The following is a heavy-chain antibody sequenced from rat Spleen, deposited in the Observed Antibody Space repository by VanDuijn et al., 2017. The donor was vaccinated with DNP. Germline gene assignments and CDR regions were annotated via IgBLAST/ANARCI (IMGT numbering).Heavy chain of an antibody. Sequence: EVLLVESDGGLVQPGRSLKLSCAVSGFTFSDYYMAWVRQAPAKGLEWVATLSYNGGTPYYRDSVKGRFTISRDNAQSTLYLQMDSMRSEDTATYYCARAISTAYWYFDFWGPGTMSPCPQ. CDR3: ARAISTAYWYFDF. V-gene: IGHV5-7*01. CDR1: GFTFSDYY. CDR2: LSYNGGTP. J-gene: IGHJ1*01. D-gene: IGHD1-2*01.